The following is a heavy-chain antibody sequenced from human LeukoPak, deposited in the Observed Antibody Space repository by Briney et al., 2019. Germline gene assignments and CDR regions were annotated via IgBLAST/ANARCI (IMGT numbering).Heavy chain of an antibody. CDR3: AKGAGGFSYYNWFDP. D-gene: IGHD5-18*01. CDR1: GGSISSSPYY. CDR2: IYYSGTT. Sequence: SETLSPTCTVSGGSISSSPYYWGWIRQPPGKGLEWIGSIYYSGTTHYNPSLESRVTISVDTSKNQFSLKLASVTAADTDIYYCAKGAGGFSYYNWFDPWGQGTLVTVSS. V-gene: IGHV4-39*07. J-gene: IGHJ5*02.